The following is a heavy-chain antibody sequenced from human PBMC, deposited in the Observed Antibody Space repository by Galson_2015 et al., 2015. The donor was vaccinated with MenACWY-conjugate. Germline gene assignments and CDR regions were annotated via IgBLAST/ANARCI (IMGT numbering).Heavy chain of an antibody. CDR3: AKDRLDYGPYYFDY. CDR2: ISYDGSNK. V-gene: IGHV3-30*18. Sequence: SLRLSCAASGFTFSSYGMHWVRQAPGKGLEWVAVISYDGSNKYYADSVKGRFTISRDNSKNTLYLQMNSLRAEDTAVYYCAKDRLDYGPYYFDYWGQGTLVTVSS. CDR1: GFTFSSYG. D-gene: IGHD4/OR15-4a*01. J-gene: IGHJ4*02.